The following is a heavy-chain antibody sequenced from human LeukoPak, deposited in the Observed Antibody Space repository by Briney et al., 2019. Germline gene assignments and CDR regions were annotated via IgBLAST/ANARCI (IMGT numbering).Heavy chain of an antibody. Sequence: GASLKISSKGSGYSFTSQWIGWVRQMPGKGLEWMGIIYPGDSDTRYSPSFQGQVIISADKSINTAYLQWSSLKASDTAVYYCARQLAYYDSSGYPEYYFDYWGQGTLVTVSS. CDR2: IYPGDSDT. CDR3: ARQLAYYDSSGYPEYYFDY. J-gene: IGHJ4*02. CDR1: GYSFTSQW. V-gene: IGHV5-51*01. D-gene: IGHD3-22*01.